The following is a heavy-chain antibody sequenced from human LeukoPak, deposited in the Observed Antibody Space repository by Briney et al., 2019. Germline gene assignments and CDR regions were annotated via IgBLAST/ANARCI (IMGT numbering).Heavy chain of an antibody. V-gene: IGHV4-30-4*01. CDR1: GGSISSGDYY. D-gene: IGHD4-17*01. CDR3: ARQIYGDLYYFDY. Sequence: SETLSLTCTVSGGSISSGDYYWRWIRQPPGKGLEWIGYIYYSGSSYYIPSLKSRLTMSVDTSKNQFSLRLSSVTAADTAVYYCARQIYGDLYYFDYWGQGTLVTVSS. CDR2: IYYSGSS. J-gene: IGHJ4*02.